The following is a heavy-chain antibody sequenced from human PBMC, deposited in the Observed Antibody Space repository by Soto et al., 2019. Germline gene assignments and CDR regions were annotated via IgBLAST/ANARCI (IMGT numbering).Heavy chain of an antibody. CDR2: IRDKANSYTT. Sequence: EVQLVESGGGLVQPGGSLRLSCAASGFTFSDNYMDWVRQAPGKGLEWVGLIRDKANSYTTEYAASVRGRFTISGDESKNSVYLQMNSLKTEDTAVYYCARRPGSGRSVDYWGQGTLVTVSS. CDR1: GFTFSDNY. J-gene: IGHJ4*02. V-gene: IGHV3-72*01. CDR3: ARRPGSGRSVDY. D-gene: IGHD3-10*01.